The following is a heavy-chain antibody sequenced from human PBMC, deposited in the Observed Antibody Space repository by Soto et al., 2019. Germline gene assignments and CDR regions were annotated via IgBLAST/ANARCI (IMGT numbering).Heavy chain of an antibody. J-gene: IGHJ3*02. D-gene: IGHD3-16*02. CDR3: ARAPREITFGGVIPDAFDI. V-gene: IGHV4-59*01. Sequence: PSETLSLACTACGGSISSYDWSWIRQPPGKGLEWIGYIYYSGSTNYNPSLKSRVTISVDTSKNQFSLKLSSVTAADTAVYYCARAPREITFGGVIPDAFDIWGQGTMVTVSS. CDR1: GGSISSYD. CDR2: IYYSGST.